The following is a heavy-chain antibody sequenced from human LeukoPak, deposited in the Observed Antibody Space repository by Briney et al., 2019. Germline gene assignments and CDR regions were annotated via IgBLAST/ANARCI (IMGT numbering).Heavy chain of an antibody. CDR3: AREVTKVLQYYFDY. D-gene: IGHD4-17*01. J-gene: IGHJ4*02. CDR1: GYTFTSYG. Sequence: ASVKVSCKASGYTFTSYGISWVRQAPGQGLEWMGWISAYNGNTNHAQKLQGRVTMTTDTSTSTVYMELSSLRSEDTAVYYCAREVTKVLQYYFDYWGQGTLVTVSS. CDR2: ISAYNGNT. V-gene: IGHV1-18*01.